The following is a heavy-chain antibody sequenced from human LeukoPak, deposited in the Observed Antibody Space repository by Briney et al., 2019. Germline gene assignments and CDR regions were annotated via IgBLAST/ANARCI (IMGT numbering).Heavy chain of an antibody. J-gene: IGHJ4*02. CDR1: RFTFSSHG. D-gene: IGHD6-13*01. V-gene: IGHV3-30*02. Sequence: PGGSLRLSCATSRFTFSSHGMHWVRQAPGKGLEGVAFIQFDGSNKYYADSVKGRFIISRDNSKNTLHLQMNSLRAEDTAVYYCAKDLAPYSSSGNYFDNWGQGTLVTVSS. CDR2: IQFDGSNK. CDR3: AKDLAPYSSSGNYFDN.